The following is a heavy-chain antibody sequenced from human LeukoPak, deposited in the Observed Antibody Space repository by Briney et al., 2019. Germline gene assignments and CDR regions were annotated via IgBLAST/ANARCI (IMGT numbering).Heavy chain of an antibody. CDR3: ARAFYDFWSGYHNPFDY. J-gene: IGHJ4*02. D-gene: IGHD3-3*01. CDR2: INHSGST. Sequence: SETLSLTCAVYGGSFSGYYRSWIRQPPGKGLEWIGEINHSGSTNYNPSLKSRVTISVDTSKNQFSLKLSSVTAADTAVYYCARAFYDFWSGYHNPFDYWGQGTLVTVSS. CDR1: GGSFSGYY. V-gene: IGHV4-34*01.